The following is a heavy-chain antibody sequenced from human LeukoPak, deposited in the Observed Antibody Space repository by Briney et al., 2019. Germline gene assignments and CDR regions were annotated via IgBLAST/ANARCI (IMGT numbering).Heavy chain of an antibody. D-gene: IGHD2-15*01. CDR3: AKSRDCSGGACHSFAR. Sequence: GGSLRLSCAASGFTFSSYAMSWVRQAPRKGLEWVSIISAGGSSVHYADSVKGRFTISRDNSRNTLYLQMNSLTAEDAAIYYCAKSRDCSGGACHSFARWGQGTLVTVSS. J-gene: IGHJ5*02. V-gene: IGHV3-23*01. CDR2: ISAGGSSV. CDR1: GFTFSSYA.